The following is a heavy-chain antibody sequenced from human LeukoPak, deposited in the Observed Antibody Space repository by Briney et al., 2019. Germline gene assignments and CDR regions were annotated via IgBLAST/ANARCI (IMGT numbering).Heavy chain of an antibody. J-gene: IGHJ4*02. V-gene: IGHV3-48*04. CDR3: ARAHYYDSRGLDF. Sequence: GGSLRLSCAAYGFTFSSYSMNWVRQAPGKGLEWVSYISSSGSTIYYADSLKGRFTISRDNAKNSLYLQMNSLRAEDTAVYYCARAHYYDSRGLDFWGQGTLVTVSS. CDR2: ISSSGSTI. D-gene: IGHD3-22*01. CDR1: GFTFSSYS.